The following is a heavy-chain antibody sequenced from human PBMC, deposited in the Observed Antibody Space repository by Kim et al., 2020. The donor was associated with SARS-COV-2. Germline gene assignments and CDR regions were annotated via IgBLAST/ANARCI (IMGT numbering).Heavy chain of an antibody. J-gene: IGHJ4*02. CDR1: GGSFSGYY. Sequence: SETLSLTCAVYGGSFSGYYWSWIRQPPGKGLEWIGEINHSGSTNYNPSLKSRVTISVDTSKNQFSLKLSSVTAADTAVYYCARGYRYCSSTSCYGAPDYWGQGTLVTVSS. V-gene: IGHV4-34*01. D-gene: IGHD2-2*01. CDR2: INHSGST. CDR3: ARGYRYCSSTSCYGAPDY.